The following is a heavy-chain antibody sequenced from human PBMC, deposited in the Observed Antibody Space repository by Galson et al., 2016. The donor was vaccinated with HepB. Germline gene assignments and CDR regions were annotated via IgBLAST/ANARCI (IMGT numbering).Heavy chain of an antibody. V-gene: IGHV3-23*01. J-gene: IGHJ3*02. D-gene: IGHD6-19*01. CDR2: IGSGGFQ. CDR3: AREGYSSGHCGAFDI. CDR1: GFVFSNYP. Sequence: SLRLSCAASGFVFSNYPMTWVRQAPGKGLEWVSTIGSGGFQHYADSVKGRFTVYRDNSRNTLYLQMDSLTADDTALYFCAREGYSSGHCGAFDIWSRGTVVAVSS.